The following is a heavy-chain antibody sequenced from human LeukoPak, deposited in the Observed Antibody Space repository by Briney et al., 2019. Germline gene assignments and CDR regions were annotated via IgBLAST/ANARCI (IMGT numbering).Heavy chain of an antibody. V-gene: IGHV3-23*01. CDR3: AKDKGQLMYYFDS. D-gene: IGHD5-18*01. Sequence: GGSLRLSCAASGFTFSSYAMSWVRQAPGKGLEWVSAISGSGGSTYYADSVKGRLTISRDNSKNTLYLQMNSLRAEDTAVYYCAKDKGQLMYYFDSWGQGTLVTVSS. CDR1: GFTFSSYA. J-gene: IGHJ4*02. CDR2: ISGSGGST.